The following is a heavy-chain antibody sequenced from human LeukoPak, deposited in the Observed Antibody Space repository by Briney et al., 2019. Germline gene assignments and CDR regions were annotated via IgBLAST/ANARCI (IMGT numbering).Heavy chain of an antibody. D-gene: IGHD6-13*01. V-gene: IGHV4-59*08. J-gene: IGHJ5*02. Sequence: AETLSLPCSVSVRPLRLYYWSWIRQPPGEGRECINYIYYSENTNYNPSLKSRVTISVDTSKNQFSLKLTSVTAADTAVYYCARQGYEGYSSNWYYWFDPWGEGTLVSVS. CDR3: ARQGYEGYSSNWYYWFDP. CDR2: IYYSENT. CDR1: VRPLRLYY.